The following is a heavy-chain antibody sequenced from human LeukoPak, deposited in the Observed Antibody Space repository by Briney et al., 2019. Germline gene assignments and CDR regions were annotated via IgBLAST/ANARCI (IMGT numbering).Heavy chain of an antibody. CDR3: AKDTSCGGDCYLFDY. CDR1: GFTFSSYG. CDR2: IRYDGSNK. V-gene: IGHV3-30*02. D-gene: IGHD2-21*02. J-gene: IGHJ4*02. Sequence: PGGSLRLSCAASGFTFSSYGMHWVRQAPGKGLEWVAFIRYDGSNKYYADSVKGRFTISRDNSKNALYLQMNSLRAEDTAVYYCAKDTSCGGDCYLFDYWGQGTLVTVSS.